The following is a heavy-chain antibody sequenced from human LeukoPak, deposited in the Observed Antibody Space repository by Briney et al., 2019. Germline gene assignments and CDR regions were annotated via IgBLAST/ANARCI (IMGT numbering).Heavy chain of an antibody. J-gene: IGHJ4*02. V-gene: IGHV3-30*02. Sequence: GGSLRLSCAASGFTFSSYGMHWVRQAPGKGLEWVAFIRYDGSNKYYADSVKGRLTISRDNSKNTLYLQMNSLRAEDTAVYYCAKSRGYSYGQLDYWGQGTLVTVSS. CDR1: GFTFSSYG. D-gene: IGHD5-18*01. CDR2: IRYDGSNK. CDR3: AKSRGYSYGQLDY.